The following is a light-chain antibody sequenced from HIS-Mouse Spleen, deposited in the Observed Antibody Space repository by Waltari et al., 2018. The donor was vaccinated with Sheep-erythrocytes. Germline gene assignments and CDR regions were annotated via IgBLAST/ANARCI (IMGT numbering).Light chain of an antibody. J-gene: IGLJ3*02. Sequence: QSALTQPPSASGSPGQSVTISCTGTSSDVGSYNLVSWYQQHPGKAPKLMIYEGSKGPSGVSNRFSGSKSGNTASLTISGLQAEDEADYYCCSYAGSSTPWVFGGGTKLTVL. CDR1: SSDVGSYNL. CDR2: EGS. V-gene: IGLV2-23*01. CDR3: CSYAGSSTPWV.